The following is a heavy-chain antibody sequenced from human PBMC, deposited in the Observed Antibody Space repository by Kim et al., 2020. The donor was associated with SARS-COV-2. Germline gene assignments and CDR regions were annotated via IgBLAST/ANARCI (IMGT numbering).Heavy chain of an antibody. J-gene: IGHJ4*02. Sequence: QTVQGRVTITRDTAASTAYMELSSLRSEDTAVYYCARAGIWFGELLIDYWGQGTLVTVSS. CDR3: ARAGIWFGELLIDY. D-gene: IGHD3-10*01. V-gene: IGHV1-3*01.